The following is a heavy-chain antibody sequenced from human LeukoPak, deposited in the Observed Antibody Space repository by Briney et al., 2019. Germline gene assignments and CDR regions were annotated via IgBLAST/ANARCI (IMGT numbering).Heavy chain of an antibody. CDR3: ARVSNSSGWYAYYYYYYMDV. CDR1: GYSISSGYY. CDR2: IYHSGST. V-gene: IGHV4-38-2*02. Sequence: SETLSLTCTVSGYSISSGYYWGWIRQPPGKGLEWIGSIYHSGSTYYNPSLKSRVTISVDTSKNQFSLKLSSVTAADTAVYYCARVSNSSGWYAYYYYYYMDVWGKGTTVTVSS. D-gene: IGHD6-19*01. J-gene: IGHJ6*03.